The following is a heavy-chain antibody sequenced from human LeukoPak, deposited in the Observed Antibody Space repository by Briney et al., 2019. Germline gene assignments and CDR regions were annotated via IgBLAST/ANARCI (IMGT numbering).Heavy chain of an antibody. Sequence: GGSLRLSCAVSGITLSNYGMSWVRQAPGKGLEWVAGISGSGGGTYYADSVKGRFTISRDNPKNTLYLQMNSLRAEDTAVYFCAKRGVVIRVILVGFHKEAYYFDSWGEGALVTVSS. CDR2: ISGSGGGT. J-gene: IGHJ4*02. CDR1: GITLSNYG. CDR3: AKRGVVIRVILVGFHKEAYYFDS. D-gene: IGHD3-22*01. V-gene: IGHV3-23*01.